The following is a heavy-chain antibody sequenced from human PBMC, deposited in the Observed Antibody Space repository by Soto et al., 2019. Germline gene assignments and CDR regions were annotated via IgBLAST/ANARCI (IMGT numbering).Heavy chain of an antibody. CDR1: GFTFSSYS. CDR3: ARDNGVAGSFDP. Sequence: GGSLRLSCAASGFTFSSYSMNWVRQAPGKGLEWVAYISFSSTTIHYADSVKGRFTISRDNAKNSLYLQMKSLRGEDTAVYYCARDNGVAGSFDPWGQGTLVTVSS. V-gene: IGHV3-48*04. J-gene: IGHJ5*02. D-gene: IGHD6-13*01. CDR2: ISFSSTTI.